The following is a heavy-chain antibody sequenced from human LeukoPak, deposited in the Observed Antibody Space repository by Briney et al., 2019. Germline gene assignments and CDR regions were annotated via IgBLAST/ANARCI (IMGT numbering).Heavy chain of an antibody. CDR3: ATGPRSGSFHF. CDR2: ITAYGAGT. Sequence: SGGSLRLSCSVSGITFVSLAMSWVRQTPEKGLECLGFITAYGAGTYYGPSENARSTISRDNSSNPLYLQTNSLGVDDTAIYYCATGPRSGSFHFWGRGTQVIVSS. CDR1: GITFVSLA. J-gene: IGHJ4*02. D-gene: IGHD3-10*01. V-gene: IGHV3-23*01.